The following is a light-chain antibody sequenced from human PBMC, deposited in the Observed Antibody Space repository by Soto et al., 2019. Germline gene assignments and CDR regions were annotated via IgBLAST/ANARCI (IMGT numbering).Light chain of an antibody. CDR1: SSDVGGYNY. CDR3: SSYAGSSNV. V-gene: IGLV2-8*01. CDR2: EVN. Sequence: QSAVAHPPSASGSPGQSVAISCTGTSSDVGGYNYVSWYQQHPGKAPKLMIYEVNKRPSGVPDRFSGSKSGNTASLTVSCLQAEDEADYYCSSYAGSSNVFGTGTKVTVL. J-gene: IGLJ1*01.